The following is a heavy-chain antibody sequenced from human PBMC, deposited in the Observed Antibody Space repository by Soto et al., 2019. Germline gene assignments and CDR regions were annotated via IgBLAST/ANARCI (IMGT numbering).Heavy chain of an antibody. Sequence: LRLSCAASGFTFSSYAMSWVRQAPGKGLEWVSAISGSGGSTYYADSVKGRFTISRDNSKNTLYLQMNSLRAEDTAVYYCAKELISLGYSYVGYYFDYWGQGTLVTVSS. V-gene: IGHV3-23*01. CDR3: AKELISLGYSYVGYYFDY. CDR2: ISGSGGST. D-gene: IGHD5-18*01. CDR1: GFTFSSYA. J-gene: IGHJ4*02.